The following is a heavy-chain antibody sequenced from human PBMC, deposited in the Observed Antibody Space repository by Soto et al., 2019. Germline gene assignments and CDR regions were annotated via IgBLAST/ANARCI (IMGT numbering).Heavy chain of an antibody. V-gene: IGHV1-46*01. D-gene: IGHD3-22*01. CDR3: ARRSDYYDSSGYSYYFDY. CDR1: GYTFTSYY. CDR2: INPSGGST. J-gene: IGHJ4*02. Sequence: ASVKASCKASGYTFTSYYMHWVRQAPGQGLEWMGIINPSGGSTSYAQKFQGRVTMTRDTSTSTVYMELSSLRSEDTAVYYCARRSDYYDSSGYSYYFDYWGQGTLVTVSS.